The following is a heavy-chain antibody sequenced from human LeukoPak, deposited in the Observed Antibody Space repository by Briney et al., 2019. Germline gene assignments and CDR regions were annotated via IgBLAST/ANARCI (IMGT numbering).Heavy chain of an antibody. J-gene: IGHJ4*02. CDR1: GFTFSSYP. V-gene: IGHV3-23*01. D-gene: IGHD6-6*01. CDR2: ISDSGGIT. CDR3: AKNTQYSGYYDC. Sequence: GGSLRLSCAASGFTFSSYPMTWVRQAPGKGPEWVSFISDSGGITYYADSVKGRFTISRDNSKNTLYLQMNSLGAEDTAVYYCAKNTQYSGYYDCWGQGTLVAVSS.